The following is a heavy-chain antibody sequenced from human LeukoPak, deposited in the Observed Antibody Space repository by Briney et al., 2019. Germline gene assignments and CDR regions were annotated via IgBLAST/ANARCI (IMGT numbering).Heavy chain of an antibody. CDR3: ARVHHYFDIAFDY. J-gene: IGHJ4*02. V-gene: IGHV1-46*01. Sequence: ASVEVSCKTSGYSFTSYYIHWVRQAPGQGLEWMGMINPSGGSTNYAQTFQGRVTMTRDMSTSTVYMELSSLRSEDTAVYYCARVHHYFDIAFDYWGQGTLVTVSS. CDR2: INPSGGST. CDR1: GYSFTSYY. D-gene: IGHD3-22*01.